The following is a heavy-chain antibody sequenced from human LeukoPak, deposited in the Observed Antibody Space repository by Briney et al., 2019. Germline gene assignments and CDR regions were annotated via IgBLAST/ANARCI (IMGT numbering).Heavy chain of an antibody. D-gene: IGHD3-22*01. Sequence: GGSLRLSCAASGFTFDDYAMHWVRQAPGKGLEWASGISWNSGSIGYADSVKGRFTISRDNAKNSLYLQMNSLRAEDTALYYCAKDSDLLLSEYFQHWGQGTLVTVSS. CDR3: AKDSDLLLSEYFQH. J-gene: IGHJ1*01. CDR1: GFTFDDYA. V-gene: IGHV3-9*01. CDR2: ISWNSGSI.